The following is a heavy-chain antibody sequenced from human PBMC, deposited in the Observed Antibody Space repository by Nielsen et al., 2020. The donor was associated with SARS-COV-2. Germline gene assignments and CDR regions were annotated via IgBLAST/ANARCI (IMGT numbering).Heavy chain of an antibody. CDR3: AKNRRDYGDYGDFDY. CDR1: GFTFSIYA. Sequence: GGSLRLSCAASGFTFSIYAMIWVRQAPGKGLEWVSAISYSGETTYYADSVKGRFTVSRDNSKNTLYLQMNSLRVEDTAVYYCAKNRRDYGDYGDFDYWGQGILVTVAS. CDR2: ISYSGETT. D-gene: IGHD4-17*01. V-gene: IGHV3-23*01. J-gene: IGHJ4*02.